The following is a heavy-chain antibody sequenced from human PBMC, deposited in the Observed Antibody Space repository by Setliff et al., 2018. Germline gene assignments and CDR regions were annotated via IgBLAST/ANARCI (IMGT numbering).Heavy chain of an antibody. V-gene: IGHV1-18*01. J-gene: IGHJ4*02. CDR1: GYTFTSYG. D-gene: IGHD3-22*01. CDR3: ARAGKYFDDTSGYYYDRDY. Sequence: ASVKVSCKASGYTFTSYGITWVRQAPGQGPEWMGWISTYNGKTKYAEKVQGRVTMSTDTSTSTAYMELRSLRSDDTAVYFCARAGKYFDDTSGYYYDRDYWGQGTLVTVSS. CDR2: ISTYNGKT.